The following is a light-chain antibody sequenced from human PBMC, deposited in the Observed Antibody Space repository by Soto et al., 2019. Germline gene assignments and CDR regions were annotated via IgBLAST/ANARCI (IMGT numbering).Light chain of an antibody. V-gene: IGKV4-1*01. CDR3: QQYDSTSLT. CDR1: QSVLYSSNNKNY. J-gene: IGKJ4*01. CDR2: WAS. Sequence: DIVMTQSPDSLAVSLGERATINCKSSQSVLYSSNNKNYLAWYQQKPGQPPKLLIYWASTRESGVPDRFSGSGSGTDFTLPIRGLQAENVAVYYCQQYDSTSLTFGGGTKGEIK.